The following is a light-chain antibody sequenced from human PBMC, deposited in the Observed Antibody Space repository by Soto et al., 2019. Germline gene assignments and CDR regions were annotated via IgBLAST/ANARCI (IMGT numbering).Light chain of an antibody. CDR1: ETVATN. J-gene: IGKJ5*01. Sequence: MTQSPATLSVSPGEKVTLACWASETVATNLAWYQQKPGQAPRLLIADASTRAAGISDRFRGSGSGTDFTLTISTLEPEDFAVYYCQQRSNWPPGITFGQGTRLEI. CDR3: QQRSNWPPGIT. V-gene: IGKV3-11*01. CDR2: DAS.